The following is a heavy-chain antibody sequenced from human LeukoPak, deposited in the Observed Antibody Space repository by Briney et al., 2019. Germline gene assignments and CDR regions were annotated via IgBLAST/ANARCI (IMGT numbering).Heavy chain of an antibody. V-gene: IGHV1-8*01. CDR2: MNPNSGNT. CDR3: ARVKGLWFGEPAVSEY. J-gene: IGHJ4*02. CDR1: GYTFTSYD. Sequence: GSVTVSCKASGYTFTSYDINWVRQAPGKGLEGMGWMNPNSGNTDYAQKFQGRFTITRNTSISTAYMELSSLRSEDTAVYYCARVKGLWFGEPAVSEYWGQGTLVTVSS. D-gene: IGHD3-10*01.